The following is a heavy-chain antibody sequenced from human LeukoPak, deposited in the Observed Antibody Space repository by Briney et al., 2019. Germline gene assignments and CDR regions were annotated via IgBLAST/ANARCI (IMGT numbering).Heavy chain of an antibody. CDR1: GGSISSYY. V-gene: IGHV4-4*07. CDR2: IYTSGST. J-gene: IGHJ4*02. D-gene: IGHD1-26*01. Sequence: SETLSVTCTVSGGSISSYYWSWIRQPAGKGLEWIGRIYTSGSTNYNASLKSRVSMSVDTSKNQFSLKLSSVTAADTAVFYCARENSGSYREFDYWGQGTLVTVSS. CDR3: ARENSGSYREFDY.